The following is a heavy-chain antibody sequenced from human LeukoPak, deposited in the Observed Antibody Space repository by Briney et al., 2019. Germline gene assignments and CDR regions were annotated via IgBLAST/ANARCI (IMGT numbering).Heavy chain of an antibody. D-gene: IGHD2-15*01. V-gene: IGHV4-39*01. Sequence: SETLSLTCTVSGGSLSSSSYYWGWIRQPPGKGLEWIGSIYYSGSTYYNPSLKSRVTISVDTSKNQFSLKLSSVTAADTAVYYCATELRYCSGGSCYSLDYWGQGTLVTVSS. J-gene: IGHJ4*02. CDR1: GGSLSSSSYY. CDR2: IYYSGST. CDR3: ATELRYCSGGSCYSLDY.